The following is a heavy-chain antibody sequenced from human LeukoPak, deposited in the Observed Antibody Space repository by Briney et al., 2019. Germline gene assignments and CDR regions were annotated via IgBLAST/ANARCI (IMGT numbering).Heavy chain of an antibody. D-gene: IGHD6-19*01. CDR2: IFPGDSDT. J-gene: IGHJ4*02. CDR3: ARVRGSGGFVIDY. Sequence: GESLKISCKDSGYSFTSYWIGWVRQMPGKGLEWMGIIFPGDSDTRYSPSFQGQVTISADKSISTAYLQWSGLKASDTAMYYCARVRGSGGFVIDYWGQGTLVTVSS. CDR1: GYSFTSYW. V-gene: IGHV5-51*01.